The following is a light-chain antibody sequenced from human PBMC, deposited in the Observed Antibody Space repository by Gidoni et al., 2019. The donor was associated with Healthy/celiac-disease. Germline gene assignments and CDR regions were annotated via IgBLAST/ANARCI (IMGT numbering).Light chain of an antibody. V-gene: IGLV1-47*01. CDR3: AAWDDSLSGPWV. Sequence: QSLLTQPPSASGTPGQSVTISCSGSSSNIVSNYVYWYQQLPGTAPTLLIYRNNQRPSGVPDRFSGSKSGTSASLAISGLRSEDEADYYCAAWDDSLSGPWVFGGGTKLTVL. J-gene: IGLJ3*02. CDR2: RNN. CDR1: SSNIVSNY.